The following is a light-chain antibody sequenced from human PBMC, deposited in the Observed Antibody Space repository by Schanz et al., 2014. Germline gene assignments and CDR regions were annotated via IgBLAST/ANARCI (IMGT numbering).Light chain of an antibody. CDR2: RNN. V-gene: IGLV1-47*01. J-gene: IGLJ3*02. Sequence: QSVLTQPPSASGTPGQRVTISCSGSSSYIGTNYVYWYQQLPGTAPKLLIYRNNQRPSGVPDRFSGSKSDTSASLAITGLQPEDEAHYYCQSYDISLRGSVFGGGTKLTVL. CDR3: QSYDISLRGSV. CDR1: SSYIGTNY.